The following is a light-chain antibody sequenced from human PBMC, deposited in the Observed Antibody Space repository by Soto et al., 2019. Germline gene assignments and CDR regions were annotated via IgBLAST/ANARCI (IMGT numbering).Light chain of an antibody. CDR1: QSVNNN. V-gene: IGKV3-15*01. J-gene: IGKJ1*01. CDR3: QQYNNWPSWT. CDR2: GTS. Sequence: EIVMTQSPATLSVSPGERATLSCRASQSVNNNLAWYQPKPGQAPRLLIYGTSTRATGIPARFSGSGSGTEFTLTISSLQSEDFAAYYCQQYNNWPSWTFGQGTKVEMK.